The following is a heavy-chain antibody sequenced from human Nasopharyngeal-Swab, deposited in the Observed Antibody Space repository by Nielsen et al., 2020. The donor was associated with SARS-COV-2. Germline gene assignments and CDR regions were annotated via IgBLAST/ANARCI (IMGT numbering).Heavy chain of an antibody. D-gene: IGHD3-3*01. CDR3: ARAAGQDFWSGYLPEIYYFDY. J-gene: IGHJ4*02. V-gene: IGHV1-2*06. Sequence: ASVKVSCKASGYTFTGYYMHWVRQAPGQGLEWMGRINPNSGGTNYAQKFQGRVTMTRDTSISTAHMELSRLRSDDTAVYYCARAAGQDFWSGYLPEIYYFDYWGQGTLVTVSS. CDR1: GYTFTGYY. CDR2: INPNSGGT.